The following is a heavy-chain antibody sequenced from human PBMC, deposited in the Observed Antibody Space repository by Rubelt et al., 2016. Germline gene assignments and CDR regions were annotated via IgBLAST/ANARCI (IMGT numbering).Heavy chain of an antibody. J-gene: IGHJ5*02. Sequence: SYDGSNKYYADSVKGRFTISRDNSKNTLYLQMNSLRAEDTAVYYCARGTLEYSSSSVPWFDPWGQGTLVTVSS. CDR3: ARGTLEYSSSSVPWFDP. D-gene: IGHD6-6*01. CDR2: SYDGSNK. V-gene: IGHV3-30*01.